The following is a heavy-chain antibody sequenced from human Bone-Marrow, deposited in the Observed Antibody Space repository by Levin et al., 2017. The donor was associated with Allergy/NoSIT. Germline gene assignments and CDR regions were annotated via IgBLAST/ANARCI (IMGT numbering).Heavy chain of an antibody. Sequence: PGGSLRLSCTASGFTFEDYALHWVRQRPGQGLEWVSGIGWNSGILGYGDSVKGRFTISRDNARNSLYLQMNDLRTEDTALYYCAKGEMATLNYYKGLDVWGQGTTVTVSS. V-gene: IGHV3-9*01. CDR2: IGWNSGIL. J-gene: IGHJ6*02. CDR3: AKGEMATLNYYKGLDV. D-gene: IGHD5-24*01. CDR1: GFTFEDYA.